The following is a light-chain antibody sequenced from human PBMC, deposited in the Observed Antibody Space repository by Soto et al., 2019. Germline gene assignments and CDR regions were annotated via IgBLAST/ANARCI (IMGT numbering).Light chain of an antibody. CDR3: HQYGTSPPYT. CDR2: HTS. V-gene: IGKV3-20*01. CDR1: QSVSSSS. Sequence: EVVMTQSPGTLSLSPGDRATLSWRASQSVSSSSLAWYQQKPGQAPRLLIYHTSSRATGIPDRFSGSGSGTDFTLTISRLEPEDFAVAYCHQYGTSPPYTFGQGTKVEIK. J-gene: IGKJ2*01.